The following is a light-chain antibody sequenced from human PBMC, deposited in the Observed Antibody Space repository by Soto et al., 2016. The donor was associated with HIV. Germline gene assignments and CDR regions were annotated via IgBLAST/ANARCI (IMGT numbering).Light chain of an antibody. Sequence: SSELIQDPVVSVALGQTVKITCQGDSVTSYYVSWYQQKPGQAPRLVIYGKNNRPSGIPDRFSGSNSVNTASLTITGAQAEDEADYYCNSRDSSDNHNYVFGTGTKVTVL. J-gene: IGLJ1*01. CDR2: GKN. CDR3: NSRDSSDNHNYV. V-gene: IGLV3-19*01. CDR1: SVTSYY.